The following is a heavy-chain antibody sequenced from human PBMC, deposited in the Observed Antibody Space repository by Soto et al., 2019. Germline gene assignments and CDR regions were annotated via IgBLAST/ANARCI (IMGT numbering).Heavy chain of an antibody. V-gene: IGHV4-59*01. CDR2: VYYSGST. CDR1: ADSISSYY. Sequence: PSETLSLTCTVSADSISSYYWNWIRQAPGKGLEWIGYVYYSGSTTYNSSLKSRVTISLDTSENRFSLKLASVTAADTAVYYCARGRWLDSSGYSTKEPAFDAWAQGTMVT. CDR3: ARGRWLDSSGYSTKEPAFDA. J-gene: IGHJ5*02. D-gene: IGHD2-15*01.